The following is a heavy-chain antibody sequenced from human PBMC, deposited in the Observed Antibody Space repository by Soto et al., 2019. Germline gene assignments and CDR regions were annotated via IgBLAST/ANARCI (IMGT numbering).Heavy chain of an antibody. CDR3: TKAAATVTYTLPL. CDR1: GFSFSNYA. Sequence: QVQLVESGGGVVQPGGSLRLSCAASGFSFSNYAMNWVRQGPDKGLEWVALISYEGSAQYYADSVKGRFTISRDNSRNTLYLQMNSLRVEDTALYYSTKAAATVTYTLPLWGQGSLVTVTS. V-gene: IGHV3-30*18. D-gene: IGHD4-4*01. CDR2: ISYEGSAQ. J-gene: IGHJ1*01.